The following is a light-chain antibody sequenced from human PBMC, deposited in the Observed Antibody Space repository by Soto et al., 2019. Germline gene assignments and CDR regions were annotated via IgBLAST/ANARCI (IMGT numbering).Light chain of an antibody. V-gene: IGKV1-39*01. Sequence: DIQMTLSPSFLSASVGDRVTITCRASQSISSYLNWYQQKPGKAPKLLIYAASSLQSGVPSRFSGSGSETDFTPTISSLQPEDFATYYCQQSCRTFGQGPKVDIK. J-gene: IGKJ1*01. CDR2: AAS. CDR1: QSISSY. CDR3: QQSCRT.